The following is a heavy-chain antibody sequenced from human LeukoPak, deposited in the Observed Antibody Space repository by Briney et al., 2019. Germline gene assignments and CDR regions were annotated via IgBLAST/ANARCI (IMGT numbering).Heavy chain of an antibody. J-gene: IGHJ6*03. CDR1: GGSFSGYY. V-gene: IGHV4-34*01. CDR3: ARAGYCSSTSCYYARTLLYYSYYMDV. D-gene: IGHD2-2*01. CDR2: INHSGST. Sequence: SETLSLICAVYGGSFSGYYWSWGRQPPGKGLEWVGEINHSGSTNYNPSLMSRVTISVDTSKNQFSLTLSSVTAADSAVYYCARAGYCSSTSCYYARTLLYYSYYMDVWGKGTTVTV.